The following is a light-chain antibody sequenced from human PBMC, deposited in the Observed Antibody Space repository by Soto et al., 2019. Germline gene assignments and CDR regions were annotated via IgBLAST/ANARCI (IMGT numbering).Light chain of an antibody. V-gene: IGLV2-23*03. CDR3: CSYAGSSTFVV. Sequence: QSVLTQPASGSGSPGQSITISCTGTSSDVGSYNLVSWYQQHPGKAPKHMIYEGSKRPSGVSNRFSGYKSGNTASLTISGLPAEDEAAYYCCSYAGSSTFVVFGGGTKLPVL. CDR2: EGS. CDR1: SSDVGSYNL. J-gene: IGLJ3*02.